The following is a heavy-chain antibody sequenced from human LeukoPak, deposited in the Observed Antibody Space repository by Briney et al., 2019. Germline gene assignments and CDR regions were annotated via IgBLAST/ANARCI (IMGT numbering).Heavy chain of an antibody. D-gene: IGHD3-10*01. CDR1: GFTFSSHA. V-gene: IGHV3-23*01. Sequence: GGSLRLSCAASGFTFSSHAMSWVRQAPGKGLEWVSAISGSGGSTYYADSVKGRFTISRDNSKNTLYLQMNSLRAEDTAVYYCANQNGYYYGSGRLIDYWGQGTLVTVSS. CDR3: ANQNGYYYGSGRLIDY. J-gene: IGHJ4*02. CDR2: ISGSGGST.